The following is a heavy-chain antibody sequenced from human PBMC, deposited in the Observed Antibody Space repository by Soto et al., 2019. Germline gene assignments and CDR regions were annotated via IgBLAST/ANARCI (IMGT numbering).Heavy chain of an antibody. CDR1: GGTFSNYG. V-gene: IGHV1-69*01. D-gene: IGHD4-17*01. Sequence: QVQLVQSGAEMKKPGSSVKVSCKASGGTFSNYGISWVRQAPGQGLEWMGGIIPIFGSANYAQKFQGRVTITADASTSTAYMELSSLRSEDTAVYYCTRGNYGDYGYWGQGTLVTISS. J-gene: IGHJ4*02. CDR2: IIPIFGSA. CDR3: TRGNYGDYGY.